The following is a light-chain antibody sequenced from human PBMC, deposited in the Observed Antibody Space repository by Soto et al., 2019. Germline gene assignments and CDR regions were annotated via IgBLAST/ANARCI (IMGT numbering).Light chain of an antibody. J-gene: IGKJ4*01. V-gene: IGKV3-20*01. CDR1: QTFSSVH. CDR2: GAS. CDR3: QQYNNWPLT. Sequence: EIVLTQSPGTLSLSPGERATLSCRASQTFSSVHLAWYQQKPGQAPRLLIYGASRRATGIPDRFSGSGSGTDFTLTISRLEPEDFAPYYCQQYNNWPLTFGGGTKVEIK.